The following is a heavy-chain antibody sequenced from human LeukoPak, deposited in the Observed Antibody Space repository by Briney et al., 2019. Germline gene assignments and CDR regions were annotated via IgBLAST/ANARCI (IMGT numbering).Heavy chain of an antibody. CDR3: ARVLGPIGY. CDR2: ISSSGNSR. Sequence: GGSLRLSCAASGFTFRDYYMNWIRQAPGKGLEWVSYISSSGNSRYYADSVKGRFTISRDNAKKSLYLQMNSLRAEDAAVYYCARVLGPIGYWGQGTLVTVSS. J-gene: IGHJ4*02. V-gene: IGHV3-11*04. CDR1: GFTFRDYY.